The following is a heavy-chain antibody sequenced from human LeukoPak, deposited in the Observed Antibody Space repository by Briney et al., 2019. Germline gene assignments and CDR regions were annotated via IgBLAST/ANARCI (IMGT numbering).Heavy chain of an antibody. J-gene: IGHJ6*02. D-gene: IGHD2-2*01. CDR1: GFTFSSYS. CDR3: ARDYSSSGTSFGYYYGMDV. V-gene: IGHV3-48*02. Sequence: GGSLRLSCAASGFTFSSYSMNWVRQAPGKGLEWISYISGSSKIIHWAESLKGRFTISRDNAKNSLYLQMNSLRDEDTAVYYCARDYSSSGTSFGYYYGMDVWGQGTTVTVSS. CDR2: ISGSSKII.